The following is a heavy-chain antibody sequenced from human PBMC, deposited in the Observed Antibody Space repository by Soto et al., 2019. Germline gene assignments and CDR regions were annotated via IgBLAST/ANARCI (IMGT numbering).Heavy chain of an antibody. CDR3: ATTGMGITLYYYYHGMDV. D-gene: IGHD3-10*01. CDR1: GFTVSTHY. CDR2: MFYGGST. Sequence: EVQLVESGGGLVQPGGSLRLSCAASGFTVSTHYMTWVRQAPGKGLEWVSVMFYGGSTYYADSVKGRFTISRDDSENTLYLQMNSLRAEDTAVYYCATTGMGITLYYYYHGMDVWGQRTTVTVSS. J-gene: IGHJ6*02. V-gene: IGHV3-66*01.